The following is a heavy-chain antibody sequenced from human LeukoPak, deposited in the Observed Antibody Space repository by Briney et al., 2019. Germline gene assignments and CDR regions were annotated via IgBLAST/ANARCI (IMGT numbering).Heavy chain of an antibody. CDR1: GFSFSNYA. J-gene: IGHJ4*02. D-gene: IGHD6-19*01. CDR3: AKGYSGGWYDFDS. CDR2: ISYSVVTT. V-gene: IGHV3-23*01. Sequence: PGGSLRLSCAASGFSFSNYAMIWVRQAPGRGLEWVSHISYSVVTTYYAESVKGRFTISRDNSKNTLYLQMDSLRAEDTAMYYCAKGYSGGWYDFDSWGQGALVTVSA.